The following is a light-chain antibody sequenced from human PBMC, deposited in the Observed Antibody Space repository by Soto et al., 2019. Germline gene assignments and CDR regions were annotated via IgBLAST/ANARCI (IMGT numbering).Light chain of an antibody. Sequence: QSVLTQPPSESGTPGQRVSVSCYGSISNIGNNPVNWYQRLPGRAPKLLIFTNSQRPSGLPDRVSGPQSGTSGSLAISGLQSEDEAEYYCASWDDSLHAYVSRNATKVTV. CDR2: TNS. J-gene: IGLJ1*01. CDR1: ISNIGNNP. CDR3: ASWDDSLHAYV. V-gene: IGLV1-44*01.